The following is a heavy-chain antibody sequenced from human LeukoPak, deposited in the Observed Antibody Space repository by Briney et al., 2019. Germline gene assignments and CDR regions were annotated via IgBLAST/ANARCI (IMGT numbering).Heavy chain of an antibody. CDR3: ATAPAAADSS. D-gene: IGHD6-13*01. CDR2: INRDGTKT. CDR1: GFTSTSFW. Sequence: PGGSLRLSCAASGFTSTSFWTTWVPHPPQEGLEWVANINRDGTKTTYVDSVKGRFTISRDNAKNSLFLHMSSLRAEDTAVYYCATAPAAADSSWGQGTLVAVSS. J-gene: IGHJ5*02. V-gene: IGHV3-7*01.